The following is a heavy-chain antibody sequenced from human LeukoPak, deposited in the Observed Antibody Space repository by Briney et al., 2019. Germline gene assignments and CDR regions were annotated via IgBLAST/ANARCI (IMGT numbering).Heavy chain of an antibody. V-gene: IGHV4-39*07. Sequence: SETLSLTCTVSGGAIGTDSHYWGWIRQTPGKGLEWIGLINFSGATYYNASLKSRVTISIDTSKSQFSLKVNSLTAADTAMYTCARGGRIMVRGVIARFDPWGQGTLVTVSS. CDR2: INFSGAT. CDR3: ARGGRIMVRGVIARFDP. J-gene: IGHJ5*02. D-gene: IGHD3-10*01. CDR1: GGAIGTDSHY.